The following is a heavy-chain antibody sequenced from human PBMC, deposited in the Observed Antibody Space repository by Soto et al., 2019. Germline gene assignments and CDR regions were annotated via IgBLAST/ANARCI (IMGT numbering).Heavy chain of an antibody. V-gene: IGHV3-49*03. Sequence: LRLYCTASGFSCGDYAMSWFRQAPGKGLEWVGFIRSKAYGGTKEYAASVKGRFTSSRDDPKSTAYHHMNSLKTEHTHVYYCTRGTYDSSGAFDYWGQGT. CDR3: TRGTYDSSGAFDY. CDR2: IRSKAYGGTK. J-gene: IGHJ4*02. D-gene: IGHD3-22*01. CDR1: GFSCGDYA.